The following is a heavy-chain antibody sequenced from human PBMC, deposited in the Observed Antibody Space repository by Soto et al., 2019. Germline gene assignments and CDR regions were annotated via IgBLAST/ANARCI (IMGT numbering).Heavy chain of an antibody. CDR1: GYTFTGYY. V-gene: IGHV1-2*04. CDR2: INPNSGGT. Sequence: ASVKVSCKASGYTFTGYYMHWVRQAPGQGLEWMGWINPNSGGTNYAQKFQGWVTMTRDTSISTAYMELSRLRSDDTAVYYCARNYYGSGTSTYYYYYGMDVWGQGTTVTVSS. J-gene: IGHJ6*02. CDR3: ARNYYGSGTSTYYYYYGMDV. D-gene: IGHD3-10*01.